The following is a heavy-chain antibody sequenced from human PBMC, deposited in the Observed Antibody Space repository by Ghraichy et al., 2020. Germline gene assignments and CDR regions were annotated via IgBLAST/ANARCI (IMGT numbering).Heavy chain of an antibody. V-gene: IGHV3-74*01. D-gene: IGHD7-27*01. CDR1: GFTFSSYW. CDR2: INRDGSST. J-gene: IGHJ4*02. Sequence: GVLNISCAASGFTFSSYWMHWVRQAPGKGLVWISHINRDGSSTNYAGSVEGRFTISRDNAKNTLYLQMNSLRAEDTAVYYCARGGTSGLYWGQYWGQGTLVTVSS. CDR3: ARGGTSGLYWGQY.